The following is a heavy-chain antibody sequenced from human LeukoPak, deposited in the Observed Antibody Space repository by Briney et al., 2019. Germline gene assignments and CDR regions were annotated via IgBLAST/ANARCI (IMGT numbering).Heavy chain of an antibody. CDR2: IIPILGIA. CDR1: GGTFSSYA. V-gene: IGHV1-69*04. D-gene: IGHD1-26*01. CDR3: ARDQWEWELLRNYYYYGMDV. Sequence: SVKVSCKASGGTFSSYAISWVRQAPGQGLEWMGRIIPILGIANYAQKFQGRVTITADKSTSTAYMELSSLRSEDTAVYYCARDQWEWELLRNYYYYGMDVWGQGTTVTVSS. J-gene: IGHJ6*02.